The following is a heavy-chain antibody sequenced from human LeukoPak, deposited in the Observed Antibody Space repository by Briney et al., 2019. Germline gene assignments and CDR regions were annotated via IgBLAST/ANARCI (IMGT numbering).Heavy chain of an antibody. D-gene: IGHD2-8*01. CDR1: GGSISSYY. V-gene: IGHV4-59*01. J-gene: IGHJ4*02. Sequence: SETLSLTCTVSGGSISSYYWSWIRQPPGKGLEWIGYIYYSGSTNYNPSLKSRVTISVDTSKNQFSLKLSSVTAADTAVYYCARVSEYVTPHFDYWGQGTLVAVSS. CDR3: ARVSEYVTPHFDY. CDR2: IYYSGST.